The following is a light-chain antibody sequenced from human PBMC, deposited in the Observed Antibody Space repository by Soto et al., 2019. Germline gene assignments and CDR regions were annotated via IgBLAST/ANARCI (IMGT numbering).Light chain of an antibody. V-gene: IGKV1-39*01. J-gene: IGKJ1*01. CDR1: QNIKTY. CDR3: QQSFSSPPRP. CDR2: AAS. Sequence: DIQMTQSPSSLSASVGDSVTITCRASQNIKTYLNWYQQKPGKAPNLLIYAASSLHSGVPSRSSGSGSGTDFTLTISSLQPEDFATYYCQQSFSSPPRPFGQGTKVDIK.